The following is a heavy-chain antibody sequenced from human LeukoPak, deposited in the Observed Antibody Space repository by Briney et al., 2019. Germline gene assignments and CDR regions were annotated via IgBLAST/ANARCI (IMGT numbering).Heavy chain of an antibody. CDR1: GFTFSSYA. V-gene: IGHV3-23*01. CDR2: ISGSGGST. Sequence: QSGGSLRLSCAASGFTFSSYAMSWVRQAPGKGLEWVSAISGSGGSTYYADSVKGRFTISRDNAKNSLYLQMNSLRAEDTAVYYCARRPYCSSTSCYTRRYYMDVWGKGTTVTVSS. CDR3: ARRPYCSSTSCYTRRYYMDV. J-gene: IGHJ6*03. D-gene: IGHD2-2*02.